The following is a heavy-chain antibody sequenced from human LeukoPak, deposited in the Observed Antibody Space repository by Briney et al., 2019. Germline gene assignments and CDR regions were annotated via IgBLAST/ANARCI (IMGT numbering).Heavy chain of an antibody. D-gene: IGHD3-22*01. CDR2: ISLDSGTI. CDR1: GFTFDDYA. Sequence: GRSPRLSCAASGFTFDDYAMHWVRQAPGKGLEWVSGISLDSGTIGYADSVRGRFTISRDNAKNSLYLQMNSLRTEDTALYYCAKTAVTTPYYNYGMDVWGQGTTVTVSS. CDR3: AKTAVTTPYYNYGMDV. J-gene: IGHJ6*02. V-gene: IGHV3-9*01.